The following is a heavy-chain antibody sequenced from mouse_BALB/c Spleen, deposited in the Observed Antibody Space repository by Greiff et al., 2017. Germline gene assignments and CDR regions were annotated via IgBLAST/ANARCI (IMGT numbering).Heavy chain of an antibody. Sequence: LGGSGGGLWRPEGSRNLSVAPSGSTFGGLEMHWFRQAPEKGLGWVAYISSGSSTIYYADTVKGRFTISRDNPKNTLFLQMTSLRSEDTAMYYCARGDWFAYWGQGTLVTVSA. J-gene: IGHJ3*01. CDR2: ISSGSSTI. CDR1: GSTFGGLE. CDR3: ARGDWFAY. V-gene: IGHV5-17*02.